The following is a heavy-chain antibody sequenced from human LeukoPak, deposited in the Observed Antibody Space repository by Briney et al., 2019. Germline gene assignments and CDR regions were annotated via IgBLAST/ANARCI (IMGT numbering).Heavy chain of an antibody. J-gene: IGHJ4*02. Sequence: TGGSLRLSCAASGFTFSSYSMNWVRQAPGKGLEWVSVLYASGITKYADSVKGRFTISRDTSDNTLNLQMNDLGAEDSAVYYCAAKGNGYTGIYVFAHWGQGTLVTVSA. CDR1: GFTFSSYS. D-gene: IGHD1-26*01. CDR3: AAKGNGYTGIYVFAH. CDR2: LYASGIT. V-gene: IGHV3-66*01.